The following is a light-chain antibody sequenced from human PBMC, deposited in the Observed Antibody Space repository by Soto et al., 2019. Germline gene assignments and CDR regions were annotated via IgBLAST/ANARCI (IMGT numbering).Light chain of an antibody. CDR1: QSVSSSY. Sequence: TQSPASLSVSPGERASLSCTASQSVSSSYLAWYQQKPGQAPRLLILGASSRTTGIPGRFSGSGSGTDFTLTISRVEPEDFAVYYCQQYGSSLITFGQGTKVDIK. V-gene: IGKV3-20*01. J-gene: IGKJ1*01. CDR3: QQYGSSLIT. CDR2: GAS.